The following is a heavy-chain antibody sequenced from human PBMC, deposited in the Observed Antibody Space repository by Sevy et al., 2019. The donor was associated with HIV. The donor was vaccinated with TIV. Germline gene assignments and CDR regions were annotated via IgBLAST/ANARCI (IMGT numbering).Heavy chain of an antibody. D-gene: IGHD6-6*01. J-gene: IGHJ6*02. CDR3: ASPRVSSSTSGMDV. CDR1: GFTVSSNY. CDR2: IYSGGST. Sequence: GGSLRLSCAASGFTVSSNYMSWVRQAPGKGLEWVSVIYSGGSTYYADSVKGRFTISRDNSKNTLYLQMNSLRAEDTAVYYCASPRVSSSTSGMDVWGQGTTVTVSS. V-gene: IGHV3-53*01.